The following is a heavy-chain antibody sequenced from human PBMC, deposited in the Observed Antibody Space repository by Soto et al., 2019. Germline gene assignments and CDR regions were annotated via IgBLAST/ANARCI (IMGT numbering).Heavy chain of an antibody. Sequence: QVQLVQSGAEVKKPGASVKVSCKASGYTFTSYGISWVRQAPGQGLEWMGWISAYNGNTNYAQKLQGRVTMTTDTSTSTDYMELRGLRSDDTAVYYCARFGPRSHYDSSGYYCHGWFDPWGQGTLVTVSS. CDR2: ISAYNGNT. J-gene: IGHJ5*02. CDR1: GYTFTSYG. CDR3: ARFGPRSHYDSSGYYCHGWFDP. V-gene: IGHV1-18*01. D-gene: IGHD3-22*01.